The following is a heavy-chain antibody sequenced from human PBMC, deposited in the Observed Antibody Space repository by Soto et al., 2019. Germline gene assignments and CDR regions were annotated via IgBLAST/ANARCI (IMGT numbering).Heavy chain of an antibody. V-gene: IGHV1-18*01. D-gene: IGHD3-16*01. Sequence: ASVPGSCTASGSTFPSDGISLVRQATGQGLEWMGWISAYNGNTNYAQKLQGRVTMTTDTSTSTAYMELRSLRSDDTAVYYCARTQVYDYICGTVIAPATGHYCMDVWCKGTTVTVSS. CDR2: ISAYNGNT. CDR1: GSTFPSDG. CDR3: ARTQVYDYICGTVIAPATGHYCMDV. J-gene: IGHJ6*03.